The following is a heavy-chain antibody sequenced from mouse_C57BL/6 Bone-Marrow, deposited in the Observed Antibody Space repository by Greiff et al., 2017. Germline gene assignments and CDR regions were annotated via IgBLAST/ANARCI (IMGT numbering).Heavy chain of an antibody. D-gene: IGHD1-1*01. Sequence: DVMLVESGGGLVQPGGSMKLSCVASGFTFSNYWMNWVRQSPEKGLEWVVQISLKSDNYATNYAESVKGRFTISRDDSKSSVHLQMNNLRAEDTGIYYCTVPYYGSPDYWGQGATLTVSS. V-gene: IGHV6-3*01. CDR1: GFTFSNYW. CDR3: TVPYYGSPDY. J-gene: IGHJ2*01. CDR2: ISLKSDNYAT.